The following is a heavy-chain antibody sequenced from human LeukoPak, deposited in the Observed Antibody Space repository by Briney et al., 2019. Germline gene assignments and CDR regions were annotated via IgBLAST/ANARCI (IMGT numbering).Heavy chain of an antibody. CDR3: ARSGDYYDTLTGLQH. CDR1: GFXFSTHS. V-gene: IGHV3-48*02. D-gene: IGHD3-9*01. Sequence: GGSLRLSCAVSGFXFSTHSMNWVRQAPGKGLEWVSYITRSSTTIFYADSVKGRFTISRDNAKNSLYLQMNSLRDEDTAVYYCARSGDYYDTLTGLQHWGQGTLVTVSS. CDR2: ITRSSTTI. J-gene: IGHJ1*01.